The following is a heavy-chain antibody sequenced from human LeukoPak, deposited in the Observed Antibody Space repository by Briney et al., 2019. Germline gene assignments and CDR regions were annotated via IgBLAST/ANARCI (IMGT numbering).Heavy chain of an antibody. Sequence: GGSLRLSCAASGFTFSSYWMSWVRQAPGKGLEWVANIKQDGSEKYYADSVKGRFTISRDNAKNSLYLQMNSLRAEDTAVYYCARGTDYDSSGYYGLDYWGQGTLVTVSS. D-gene: IGHD3-22*01. CDR2: IKQDGSEK. CDR3: ARGTDYDSSGYYGLDY. CDR1: GFTFSSYW. V-gene: IGHV3-7*01. J-gene: IGHJ4*02.